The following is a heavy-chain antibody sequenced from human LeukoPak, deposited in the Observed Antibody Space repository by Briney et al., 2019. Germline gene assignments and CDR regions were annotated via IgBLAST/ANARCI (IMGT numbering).Heavy chain of an antibody. CDR2: INHSGST. CDR3: ARLQKLLLWFGEPSDY. CDR1: GGSFSGYY. V-gene: IGHV4-34*01. J-gene: IGHJ4*02. D-gene: IGHD3-10*01. Sequence: SETLSLTCAVYGGSFSGYYWSRIRQPPGKGLEWIGEINHSGSTNYNPSLKSRVTISVDTSKNQFSLKLSSVTAADTAVYYCARLQKLLLWFGEPSDYWGQGTLVTVSS.